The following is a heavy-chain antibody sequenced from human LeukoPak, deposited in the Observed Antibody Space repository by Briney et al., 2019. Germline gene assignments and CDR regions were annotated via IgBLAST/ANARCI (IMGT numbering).Heavy chain of an antibody. D-gene: IGHD6-19*01. Sequence: SETLSLTCAVYGGSFSGYYWSWIRQSPGKGLEWIGEINHSGSTNYNPSLKSRVTISVDTSKNQFSLKLSSVTAADTAVYYCARGGQWLGVGPNWYFDLWGRGTPVTVSS. CDR2: INHSGST. V-gene: IGHV4-34*01. CDR3: ARGGQWLGVGPNWYFDL. CDR1: GGSFSGYY. J-gene: IGHJ2*01.